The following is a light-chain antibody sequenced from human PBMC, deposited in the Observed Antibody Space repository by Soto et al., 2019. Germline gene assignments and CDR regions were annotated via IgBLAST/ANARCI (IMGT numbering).Light chain of an antibody. J-gene: IGKJ4*01. Sequence: DIVMTQNPHSLSVTPGQPASFSCRSSKTLLHSDGKTYLDWYVQKPGHPPQLLIYEGSNRLSGVQERLRGSGSGTDFTLKISRVEDEDVGVYYCLQSSQLRLTFGVGTKGEIK. V-gene: IGKV2D-29*01. CDR1: KTLLHSDGKTY. CDR2: EGS. CDR3: LQSSQLRLT.